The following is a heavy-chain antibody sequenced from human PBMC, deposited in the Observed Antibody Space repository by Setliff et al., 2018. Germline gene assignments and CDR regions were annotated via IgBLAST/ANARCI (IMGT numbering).Heavy chain of an antibody. Sequence: NPSETLSLTFSVSSGSMRNYYWIWIRQPAGEGLEWIGRIYTSGSTNYNPSLKRRVTISLEMSKNQFSLTLSSVTAADTAVYYCARARPATIAGVVPGVADFGIDVWGQGTTVTVSS. V-gene: IGHV4-4*07. CDR2: IYTSGST. J-gene: IGHJ6*02. CDR1: SGSMRNYY. D-gene: IGHD2-2*01. CDR3: ARARPATIAGVVPGVADFGIDV.